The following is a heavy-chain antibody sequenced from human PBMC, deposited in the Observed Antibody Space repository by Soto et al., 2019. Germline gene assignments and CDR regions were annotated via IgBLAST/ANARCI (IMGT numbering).Heavy chain of an antibody. CDR3: ARDHYSSGGYPGVYYYYGMDV. V-gene: IGHV4-31*03. CDR2: IYYSGST. Sequence: PSETLCRTCTVSGSSISSGGYYWSCIRQHPGKGLECGGYIYYSGSTYYTPSLKSRVTRSVETSRKQFSLKLSSVTAGDTAVYYFARDHYSSGGYPGVYYYYGMDVWGQGTTGT. D-gene: IGHD6-19*01. J-gene: IGHJ6*02. CDR1: GSSISSGGYY.